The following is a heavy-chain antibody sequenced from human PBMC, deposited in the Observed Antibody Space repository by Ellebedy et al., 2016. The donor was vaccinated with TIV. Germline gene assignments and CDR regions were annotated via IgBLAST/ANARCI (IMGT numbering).Heavy chain of an antibody. Sequence: GGSLRLXXAAPGFTFNKYYINWIRQAPGKGLEWVSYTSSNGTMKYYADSVKGRFTVSRDNAKNSLTLQMNNLRAEDTALYFCAVGLLQHWGQGTPVTVSS. V-gene: IGHV3-11*01. CDR3: AVGLLQH. J-gene: IGHJ1*01. D-gene: IGHD3-10*01. CDR2: TSSNGTMK. CDR1: GFTFNKYY.